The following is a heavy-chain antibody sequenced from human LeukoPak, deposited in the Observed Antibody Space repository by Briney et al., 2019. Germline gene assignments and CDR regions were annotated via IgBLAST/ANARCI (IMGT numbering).Heavy chain of an antibody. CDR2: IYSDGST. CDR3: AKRGYYYDSSAYYYFDY. Sequence: PGGSLRLSCAASGFTVSSNYMSWVRQAQGKGLEWVSAIYSDGSTYYADSVKGRFTISRDNSMDTLYLQMNGLRAEGTAVYYCAKRGYYYDSSAYYYFDYWGQGTLVTVSS. V-gene: IGHV3-53*01. J-gene: IGHJ4*02. CDR1: GFTVSSNY. D-gene: IGHD3-22*01.